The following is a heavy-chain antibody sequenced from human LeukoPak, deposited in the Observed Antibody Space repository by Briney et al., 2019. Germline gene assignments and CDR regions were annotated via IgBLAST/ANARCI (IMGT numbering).Heavy chain of an antibody. J-gene: IGHJ5*02. D-gene: IGHD6-19*01. CDR1: GASISSGGYY. V-gene: IGHV4-30-2*01. CDR3: ARDRPGIAVAAANWFDP. CDR2: IYHSGST. Sequence: SETLSLTCTVSGASISSGGYYWSWIRQPPGKGLEWIGYIYHSGSTYYNPSLKSRVTISVDRSKNQFSLKLSSVTAADTAVYYCARDRPGIAVAAANWFDPWGQGTLVTVSS.